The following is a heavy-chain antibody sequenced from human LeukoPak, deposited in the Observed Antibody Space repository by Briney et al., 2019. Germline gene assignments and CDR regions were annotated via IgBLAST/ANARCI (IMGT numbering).Heavy chain of an antibody. V-gene: IGHV3-7*03. D-gene: IGHD2-2*01. CDR1: GFTFGKYW. Sequence: GGSLRLSCVASGFTFGKYWMSWVRQAPGKGLEWVANIKLDGSEKNYVDSVRGRFTISRDNAKNSLYLHMNSLRPEDTAFYHCARHRCSSTTCSFDSWGQGSLVTVSS. CDR2: IKLDGSEK. J-gene: IGHJ4*02. CDR3: ARHRCSSTTCSFDS.